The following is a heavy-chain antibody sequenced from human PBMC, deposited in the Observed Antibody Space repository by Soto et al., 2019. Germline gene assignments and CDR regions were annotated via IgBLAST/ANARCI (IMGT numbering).Heavy chain of an antibody. CDR3: ARTRSFTLGFYYDGMDV. V-gene: IGHV5-51*01. J-gene: IGHJ6*02. Sequence: PGESLKSSCQGSGYSFANYCIGWVRQMPWKDLEWMGIIYPGDSDTRYSPSFQGQVTISADKSLRTAYLQWTSLKASDTALYYCARTRSFTLGFYYDGMDVWGQGTTVTISS. CDR1: GYSFANYC. CDR2: IYPGDSDT. D-gene: IGHD6-6*01.